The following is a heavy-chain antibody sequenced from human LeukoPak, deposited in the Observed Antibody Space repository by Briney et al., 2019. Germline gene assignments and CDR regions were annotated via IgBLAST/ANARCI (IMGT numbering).Heavy chain of an antibody. Sequence: SVKVSCKASGGTSNSHAISWVRQAPGRGLEWMGRIIPNLGTTNRAQKFQDRVTLTADKSTNTAYMELTSLTSDDTAVYYCATTNDGGGYQWGDFFDYWGQGTLVTVSS. J-gene: IGHJ4*02. CDR1: GGTSNSHA. V-gene: IGHV1-69*04. CDR3: ATTNDGGGYQWGDFFDY. CDR2: IIPNLGTT. D-gene: IGHD3-22*01.